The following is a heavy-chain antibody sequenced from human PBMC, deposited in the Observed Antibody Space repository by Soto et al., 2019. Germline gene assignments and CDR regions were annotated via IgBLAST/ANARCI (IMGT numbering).Heavy chain of an antibody. D-gene: IGHD3-22*01. Sequence: PGGSLRLSCTASGFTFSAYGMSWFRQAPGRGLEWVSYISRSGGSTISYADSVKGRFTISRDNSKNTLYLQMSSLRAEDTAVYYCVKGAITMIVVADSFDAFDIWGQGTMVTVSS. CDR3: VKGAITMIVVADSFDAFDI. J-gene: IGHJ3*02. CDR2: ISRSGGSTI. V-gene: IGHV3-64D*08. CDR1: GFTFSAYG.